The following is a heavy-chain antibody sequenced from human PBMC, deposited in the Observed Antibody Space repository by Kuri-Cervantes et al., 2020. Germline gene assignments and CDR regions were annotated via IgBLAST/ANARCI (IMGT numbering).Heavy chain of an antibody. J-gene: IGHJ5*02. D-gene: IGHD3-16*02. CDR1: GFTVSGNY. CDR2: IFGDTT. V-gene: IGHV3-66*01. Sequence: GGSLRLSCAASGFTVSGNYMSWVRQAPGKELEWVSVIFGDTTYYADSVKGSFTVSRHSSKNTVYLQMNSLRAEDTAVYYCARDLYDYVWGSYRNNWFDPWGQGTLVTVSS. CDR3: ARDLYDYVWGSYRNNWFDP.